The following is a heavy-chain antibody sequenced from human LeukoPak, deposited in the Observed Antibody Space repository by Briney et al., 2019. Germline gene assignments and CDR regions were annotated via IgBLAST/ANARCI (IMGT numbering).Heavy chain of an antibody. Sequence: PGGSLRLSCAASGFTFSSYGMHWVRQAPGKGLEWVAVIWYDGSNKYYADSVKGRFPISRDNSKNTLYLQMNSLRAEDTAVYYCAKGRSIAARPLDYWGQGTLVTVSS. CDR1: GFTFSSYG. CDR2: IWYDGSNK. J-gene: IGHJ4*02. D-gene: IGHD6-6*01. CDR3: AKGRSIAARPLDY. V-gene: IGHV3-33*06.